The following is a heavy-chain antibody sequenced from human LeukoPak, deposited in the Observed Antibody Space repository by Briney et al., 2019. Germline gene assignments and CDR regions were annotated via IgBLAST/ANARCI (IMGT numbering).Heavy chain of an antibody. CDR3: ARVPGTTYYYYYMDV. CDR1: GGSISSSSYY. CDR2: IYYSGST. V-gene: IGHV4-39*07. D-gene: IGHD1-7*01. Sequence: PSETLSLTCTVSGGSISSSSYYWGWIRQPPGKGLEWIGSIYYSGSTYYNPSLKSRVTISVDTSKNQFSLKLSSVTAADTAVYYCARVPGTTYYYYYMDVWGKGTTVTVSS. J-gene: IGHJ6*03.